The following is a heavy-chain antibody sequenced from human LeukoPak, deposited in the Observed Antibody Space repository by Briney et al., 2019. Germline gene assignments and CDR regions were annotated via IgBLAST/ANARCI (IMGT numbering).Heavy chain of an antibody. J-gene: IGHJ4*02. CDR2: IYTSGST. Sequence: SETLSLTCTVSGGSISSGSYHWSWIRQPAGKGLEGIGRIYTSGSTNYNPSLKSRVTISVDTSNTQFSLKLSSVTAADTAVYYCAREKRDGYNYFDYWGQGTLVTVSS. V-gene: IGHV4-61*02. CDR3: AREKRDGYNYFDY. CDR1: GGSISSGSYH. D-gene: IGHD5-24*01.